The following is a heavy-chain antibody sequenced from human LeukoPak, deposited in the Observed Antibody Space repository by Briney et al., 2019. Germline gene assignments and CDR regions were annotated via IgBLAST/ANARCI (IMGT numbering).Heavy chain of an antibody. D-gene: IGHD4-17*01. J-gene: IGHJ4*02. CDR3: ARDRYGDYDFDY. CDR2: ISSSSRTI. V-gene: IGHV3-48*01. Sequence: GGSLRLSCAASGFTFSSYSMNWVRQAPGKGLEWLSYISSSSRTIYYADSVKGRFTISRDNANNSLYLQMNSLRAEDTAVYYCARDRYGDYDFDYWGQGTPVTVSS. CDR1: GFTFSSYS.